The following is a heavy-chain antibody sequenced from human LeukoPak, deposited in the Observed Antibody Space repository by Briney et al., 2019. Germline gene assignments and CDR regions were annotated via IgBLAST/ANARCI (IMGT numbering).Heavy chain of an antibody. V-gene: IGHV4-61*02. CDR3: AKSSGSWEGFDY. CDR2: IYTSGST. J-gene: IGHJ4*02. Sequence: SQTLSLTCTVSGGSISSGSYYWSWIGQPAGKGLEWIGRIYTSGSTNYNPSLKSRVTISVDTSKNQFSLKLSSVTAADTAVYYCAKSSGSWEGFDYWGQGTLVTVSS. CDR1: GGSISSGSYY. D-gene: IGHD1-26*01.